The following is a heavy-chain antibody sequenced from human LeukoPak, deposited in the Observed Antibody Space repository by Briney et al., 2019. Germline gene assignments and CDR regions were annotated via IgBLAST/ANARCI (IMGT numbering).Heavy chain of an antibody. D-gene: IGHD2-21*01. CDR1: GSTFSSYA. J-gene: IGHJ4*02. CDR2: IIPIFGTA. V-gene: IGHV1-69*13. Sequence: ASVKVSCRASGSTFSSYAISWVRQAPGQGLEWMGGIIPIFGTANYAQKFQGRVTITADESTSTAYMELSSLRSEDTAVYYCARGPLGDPAHFDYWGQGTLVTVS. CDR3: ARGPLGDPAHFDY.